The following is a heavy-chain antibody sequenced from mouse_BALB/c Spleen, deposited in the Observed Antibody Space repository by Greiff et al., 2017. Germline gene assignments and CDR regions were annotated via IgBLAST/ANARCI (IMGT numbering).Heavy chain of an antibody. CDR1: GYAFSSYW. CDR2: IYPGDGDT. D-gene: IGHD2-1*01. CDR3: AKGDGNYKAWFAY. Sequence: VQLVESGAELVRPGSSVKISCKASGYAFSSYWMNWVKQRPGQGLEWIGQIYPGDGDTNYNGKFKGKATLTADKSSSTAYMQLSSLTSEDSAVYFCAKGDGNYKAWFAYWGQGTLVTVSA. J-gene: IGHJ3*01. V-gene: IGHV1-80*01.